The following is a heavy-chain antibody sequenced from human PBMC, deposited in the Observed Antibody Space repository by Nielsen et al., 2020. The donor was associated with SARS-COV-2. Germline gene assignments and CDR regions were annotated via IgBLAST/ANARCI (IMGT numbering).Heavy chain of an antibody. CDR2: INAGNGNT. CDR1: GYTFTSYA. Sequence: ASVKVSCKASGYTFTSYAMHWVRQAPGQRLEWMGWINAGNGNTKYSQKFQGRVTITRDTSVSTAYMELSGLRSEDTAVYYCARDLNRTYYYGSGSYSLFNWFDPWGQGTLVTVSS. V-gene: IGHV1-3*01. CDR3: ARDLNRTYYYGSGSYSLFNWFDP. J-gene: IGHJ5*02. D-gene: IGHD3-10*01.